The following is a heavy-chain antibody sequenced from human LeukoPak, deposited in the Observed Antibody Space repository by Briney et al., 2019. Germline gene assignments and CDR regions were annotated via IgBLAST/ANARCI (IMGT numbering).Heavy chain of an antibody. Sequence: SETLSLTCAVYGGSFSGYYWSWIRQPPGKGLEWIGEINHSGSTNYNPSLKSRVTISVDTSKNQFSLKLSSVTAADTVVYYCARGSSRYYYDSSGHSYWGQGTLVTVSS. CDR3: ARGSSRYYYDSSGHSY. CDR2: INHSGST. J-gene: IGHJ4*02. V-gene: IGHV4-34*01. CDR1: GGSFSGYY. D-gene: IGHD3-22*01.